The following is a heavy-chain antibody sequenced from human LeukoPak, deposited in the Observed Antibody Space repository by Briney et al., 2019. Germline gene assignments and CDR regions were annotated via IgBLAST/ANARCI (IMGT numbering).Heavy chain of an antibody. V-gene: IGHV4-59*04. Sequence: PSETLSLTCTVSGGSISSYYWGWVRQPPGKGLEWIGTISYSGTTYYSPSLKSRVTISLDTSKNQFSLKLSPVTTADTAVYYCATKHYGGNARGDHWGQGTLVTVSS. CDR3: ATKHYGGNARGDH. CDR2: ISYSGTT. CDR1: GGSISSYY. D-gene: IGHD4-23*01. J-gene: IGHJ4*02.